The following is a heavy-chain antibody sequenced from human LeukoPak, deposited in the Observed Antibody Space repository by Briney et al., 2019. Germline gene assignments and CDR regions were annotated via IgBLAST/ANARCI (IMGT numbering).Heavy chain of an antibody. Sequence: SETLSLTCAVYGGSFSGYYWGWIRQPPGKGLEWIGSIYYSGSTNYNPSLKSRVTISEDKSKNQFSLKLSSVTAADTAVYYCARDLYVYMDVWGKGTTVTVSS. CDR1: GGSFSGYY. D-gene: IGHD3-16*01. CDR2: IYYSGST. CDR3: ARDLYVYMDV. V-gene: IGHV4-59*01. J-gene: IGHJ6*03.